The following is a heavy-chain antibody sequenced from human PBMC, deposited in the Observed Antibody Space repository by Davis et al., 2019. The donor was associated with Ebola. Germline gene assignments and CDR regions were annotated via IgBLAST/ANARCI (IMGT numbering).Heavy chain of an antibody. CDR3: ARLASP. CDR2: VYYSGST. J-gene: IGHJ5*02. CDR1: GGSISSSRYY. V-gene: IGHV4-39*01. Sequence: SETLSLTCTVSGGSISSSRYYWGWIRQPPGKGLEWIGSVYYSGSTYYNPSLKSRVTISVDTSKNQFSLKLSSMTAADTAVYYCARLASPWGQGTLVTVSS.